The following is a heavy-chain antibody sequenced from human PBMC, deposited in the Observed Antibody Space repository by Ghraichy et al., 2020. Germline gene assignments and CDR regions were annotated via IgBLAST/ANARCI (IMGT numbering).Heavy chain of an antibody. J-gene: IGHJ4*02. CDR1: GGSMFGYY. CDR3: ARSTSLQPFDF. V-gene: IGHV4-4*07. CDR2: VSTTGNP. D-gene: IGHD5-18*01. Sequence: SETLSLTCTVSGGSMFGYYWSWIRQPAGKGLEWIGRVSTTGNPNYCPSLKSRVAMSLDTSNSHFSLRLSSLTAADTAVYYCARSTSLQPFDFWGQGTLVAVSS.